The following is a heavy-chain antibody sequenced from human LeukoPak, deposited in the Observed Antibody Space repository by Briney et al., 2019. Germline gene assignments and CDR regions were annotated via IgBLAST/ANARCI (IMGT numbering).Heavy chain of an antibody. Sequence: PGRSLRLSCAASGFTFSSYGMHWVRQAPGKGLEWVAVISYDGSNKYYADSVNGRFTISRDNSKNTLYLQMNSLRAEDTAVYYCAKPLWFGSPSAIDKGDYWGQGTLVTVSS. J-gene: IGHJ4*02. V-gene: IGHV3-30*18. D-gene: IGHD3-10*01. CDR2: ISYDGSNK. CDR3: AKPLWFGSPSAIDKGDY. CDR1: GFTFSSYG.